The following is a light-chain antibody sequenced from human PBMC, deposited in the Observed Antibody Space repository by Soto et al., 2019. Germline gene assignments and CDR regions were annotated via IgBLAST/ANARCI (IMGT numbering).Light chain of an antibody. CDR3: QQYDRYPRT. V-gene: IGKV1D-16*01. CDR2: GAS. J-gene: IGKJ1*01. CDR1: QGISTW. Sequence: DIQMTQFPSSVSASVGDRVNITCRASQGISTWLAWYQQKPERAPKSLIYGASRLQSGVPPRFSDSGSETDFTLTISGLQPEDFATYYCQQYDRYPRTFGQGTKVEIK.